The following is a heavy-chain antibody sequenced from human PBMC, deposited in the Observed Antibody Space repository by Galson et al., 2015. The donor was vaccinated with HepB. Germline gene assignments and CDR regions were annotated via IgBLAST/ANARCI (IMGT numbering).Heavy chain of an antibody. CDR3: TTVGNTVIY. CDR1: GFTFSRYA. CDR2: ISGSGDST. D-gene: IGHD2-21*01. V-gene: IGHV3-23*01. Sequence: SLRLSCAASGFTFSRYAMNWVRQAPGKGPEWVSGISGSGDSTYYTASVRGRFAISRDDSKYTLYLEMNNLKTEDTAVYYCTTVGNTVIYWGQGSLVTVAS. J-gene: IGHJ4*02.